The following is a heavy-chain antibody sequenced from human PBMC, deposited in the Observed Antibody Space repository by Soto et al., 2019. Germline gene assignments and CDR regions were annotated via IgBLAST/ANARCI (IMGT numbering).Heavy chain of an antibody. Sequence: SETLSLTCTVSGGSMSSNYWTWIRQSPGRGLEWIGYIYYTGSTKYNPSLKSRVTISLDTSKNQFSLRLTSVTSADTAVYDCARGGSYGDFFDYWGQGAKVTVSS. J-gene: IGHJ4*02. CDR3: ARGGSYGDFFDY. V-gene: IGHV4-59*01. D-gene: IGHD4-17*01. CDR1: GGSMSSNY. CDR2: IYYTGST.